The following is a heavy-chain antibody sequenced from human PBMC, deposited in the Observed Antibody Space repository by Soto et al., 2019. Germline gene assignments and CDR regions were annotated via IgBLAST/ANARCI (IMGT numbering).Heavy chain of an antibody. D-gene: IGHD3-10*01. CDR1: GYTFTGYY. V-gene: IGHV1-2*04. J-gene: IGHJ5*02. CDR3: ARGELWFGELSHNWFDP. CDR2: INPNSGGT. Sequence: ASVKVSCKASGYTFTGYYMHWVRQAPGQGLEWMGWINPNSGGTNYAQKFQGWVTMTRDTSISTAYMELSRLRSDDTAVYYCARGELWFGELSHNWFDPWGQGTLVTVSS.